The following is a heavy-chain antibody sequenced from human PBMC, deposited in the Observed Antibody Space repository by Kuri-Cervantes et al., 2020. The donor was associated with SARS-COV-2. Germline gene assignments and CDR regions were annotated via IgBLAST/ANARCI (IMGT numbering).Heavy chain of an antibody. CDR3: ASHLGPAAISDYYYYMDV. CDR1: GYDFSSYG. Sequence: ASVKVSCKASGYDFSSYGLSWVRQAPGQGLEWMGWISAYNDNPKYAQRFQGRLTMTTNIYTSTAYLELRRLRSDDTAVYYCASHLGPAAISDYYYYMDVWGKGTTVTVSS. J-gene: IGHJ6*03. CDR2: ISAYNDNP. D-gene: IGHD2-2*02. V-gene: IGHV1-18*01.